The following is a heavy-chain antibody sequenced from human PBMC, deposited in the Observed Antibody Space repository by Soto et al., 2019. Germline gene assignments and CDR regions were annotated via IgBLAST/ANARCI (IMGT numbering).Heavy chain of an antibody. CDR3: ARQKSQKWFGELLDPGPAFDI. D-gene: IGHD3-10*01. CDR1: GGSISSSSYY. Sequence: SETLSLTCTVSGGSISSSSYYWGWIRQPPGKGLEWIGSIYYSGSTYYNPSLKSRVTISVDTSKNQFSLKLSSVTAADTAVYYCARQKSQKWFGELLDPGPAFDIWGQGTMVTVSS. CDR2: IYYSGST. J-gene: IGHJ3*02. V-gene: IGHV4-39*01.